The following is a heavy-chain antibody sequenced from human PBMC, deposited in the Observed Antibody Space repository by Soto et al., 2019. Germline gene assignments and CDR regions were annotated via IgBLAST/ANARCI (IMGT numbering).Heavy chain of an antibody. D-gene: IGHD2-15*01. Sequence: EVQLVESGGGLVQPGGSLKLSCAASGFTFSGSAVHWVRQASGKGLEWVGRIRSKANDYATTYGAPVKGRFTISRDDSKKTAYLQMNSLKTEDTAVYFCSSPSRASCSGAGCYDYWGQGTLVTVSS. J-gene: IGHJ4*02. CDR2: IRSKANDYAT. V-gene: IGHV3-73*02. CDR1: GFTFSGSA. CDR3: SSPSRASCSGAGCYDY.